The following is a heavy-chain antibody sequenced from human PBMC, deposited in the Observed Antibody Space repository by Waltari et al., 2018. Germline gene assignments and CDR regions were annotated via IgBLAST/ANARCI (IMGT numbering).Heavy chain of an antibody. J-gene: IGHJ3*01. V-gene: IGHV4-38-2*01. D-gene: IGHD3-3*01. CDR2: IYHSGST. Sequence: QVQLQESGPGLVKPSETLSLTCAVSGYSIRSGYYWGWIRQPPGKGLEWIGSIYHSGSTYYNPSLKSRVTISVDTSKNQFSLKLSSVTAADTAVYYCARCHYDFWSGQWGQGTMVTVSS. CDR1: GYSIRSGYY. CDR3: ARCHYDFWSGQ.